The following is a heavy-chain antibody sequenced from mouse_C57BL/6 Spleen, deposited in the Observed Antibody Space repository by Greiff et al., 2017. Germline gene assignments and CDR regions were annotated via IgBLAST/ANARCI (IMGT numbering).Heavy chain of an antibody. CDR1: GYTFTSYW. CDR2: IDPSDSYT. Sequence: VQLQQPGAELVMPGASVKLSCKASGYTFTSYWMHWVKQRPGQGLEWIGEIDPSDSYTNYNQKFKGKSTLTVDKSSSTAYMQLSSLTSEDSAVYYCTRRWLRYAMDYWGQGTSVTVSS. J-gene: IGHJ4*01. V-gene: IGHV1-69*01. D-gene: IGHD2-2*01. CDR3: TRRWLRYAMDY.